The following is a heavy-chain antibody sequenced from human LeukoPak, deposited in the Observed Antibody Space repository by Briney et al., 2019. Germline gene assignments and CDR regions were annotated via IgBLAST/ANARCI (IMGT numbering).Heavy chain of an antibody. CDR2: VRSKANNYAT. D-gene: IGHD1-26*01. J-gene: IGHJ4*02. CDR1: GFTFSGSA. CDR3: TRPMELCSRDPFYFDS. V-gene: IGHV3-73*01. Sequence: GGSLRLSCAASGFTFSGSAMHWVRQASGRGLEWLGRVRSKANNYATTYAASVKGRFTISRDDSKDTAYLQMNSLTTEDTAVYYCTRPMELCSRDPFYFDSWGQGTLVTVSS.